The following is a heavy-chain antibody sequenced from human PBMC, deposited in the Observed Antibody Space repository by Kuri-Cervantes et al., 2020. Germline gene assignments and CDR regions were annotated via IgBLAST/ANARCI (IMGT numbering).Heavy chain of an antibody. Sequence: SVKVSCKASGGTFNNYAIHWVRQAPGQGLEWMGGIIPIFGTANYAQKFQGRVTITTDESTSTAYMELSSLRSEDTAVYYCARTPYSSSWYYFDYWGQGTLVTVSS. J-gene: IGHJ4*02. CDR2: IIPIFGTA. V-gene: IGHV1-69*05. CDR1: GGTFNNYA. CDR3: ARTPYSSSWYYFDY. D-gene: IGHD6-13*01.